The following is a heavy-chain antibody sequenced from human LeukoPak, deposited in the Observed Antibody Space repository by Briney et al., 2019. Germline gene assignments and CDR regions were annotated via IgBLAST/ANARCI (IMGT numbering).Heavy chain of an antibody. CDR1: GYTFTDYY. J-gene: IGHJ4*02. D-gene: IGHD6-13*01. V-gene: IGHV1-2*02. CDR3: AREEVIAAAGPTLDY. Sequence: ASVKVSCKASGYTFTDYYMHWVRQAPGQGLEWMGWINPNSGGTNYAQKFQGRVTMTRDTSISTTYMELSRLRSDDTAVFYCAREEVIAAAGPTLDYWGQGALVTVSS. CDR2: INPNSGGT.